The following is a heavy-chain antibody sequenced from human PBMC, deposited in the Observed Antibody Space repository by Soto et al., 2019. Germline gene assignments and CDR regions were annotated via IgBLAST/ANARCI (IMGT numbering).Heavy chain of an antibody. CDR1: GYIFTTYW. V-gene: IGHV5-51*01. J-gene: IGHJ6*02. CDR3: ARSGYSSHGMDV. CDR2: IYPTDSDT. Sequence: GESLKISCQGSGYIFTTYWIGWVRQMPGKGLEWMGIIYPTDSDTRYSPSFQGQVTISADKSITTAYLQWSGLRASDTAVYYCARSGYSSHGMDVWGQGTTVTVSS. D-gene: IGHD5-12*01.